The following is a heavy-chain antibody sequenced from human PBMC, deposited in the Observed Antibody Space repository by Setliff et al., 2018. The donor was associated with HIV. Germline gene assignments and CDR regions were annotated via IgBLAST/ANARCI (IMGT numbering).Heavy chain of an antibody. CDR3: AKCGGVTCYSASWYFDY. Sequence: GGSLRLSCAASGFTFSTYGMQWVRQAPGKGLEWVAFIRYDGSNQYYADSVKGRFTIARDNSKNTLYLQMNSLRAEDTAVYYCAKCGGVTCYSASWYFDYWGQGTLVTVSS. CDR2: IRYDGSNQ. J-gene: IGHJ4*02. CDR1: GFTFSTYG. D-gene: IGHD2-15*01. V-gene: IGHV3-30*02.